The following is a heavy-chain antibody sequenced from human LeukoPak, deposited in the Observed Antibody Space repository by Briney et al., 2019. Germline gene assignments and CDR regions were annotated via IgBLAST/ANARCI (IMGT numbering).Heavy chain of an antibody. CDR1: GFSLSTSGGG. CDR2: IYWDDDA. CDR3: AHMGALVSGVVIRRSFDY. J-gene: IGHJ4*02. Sequence: SGPTLVKPTQTLTLTCTFSGFSLSTSGGGVGWIRQPPGKALEWLAVIYWDDDARYSPSLKSRLAITKDTSKSQVVLTMTNMDPVDTATYYCAHMGALVSGVVIRRSFDYWGQGTLVTVSS. D-gene: IGHD3-3*01. V-gene: IGHV2-5*02.